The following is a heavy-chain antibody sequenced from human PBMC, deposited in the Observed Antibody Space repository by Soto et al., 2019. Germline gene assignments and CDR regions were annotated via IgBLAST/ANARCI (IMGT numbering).Heavy chain of an antibody. CDR3: ARVSGCYYSGMAV. Sequence: QVQLQESGPGLVKPSGTLSLTCAVSGGSISSNYWWSWVRQPPGKGLEWIGEIYHSGSTNYNPSLMSRVTISANNSKNQFSLKRSSVTAADTAVYYCARVSGCYYSGMAVWGQGTTVTVSS. CDR2: IYHSGST. J-gene: IGHJ6*02. CDR1: GGSISSNYW. D-gene: IGHD1-26*01. V-gene: IGHV4-4*02.